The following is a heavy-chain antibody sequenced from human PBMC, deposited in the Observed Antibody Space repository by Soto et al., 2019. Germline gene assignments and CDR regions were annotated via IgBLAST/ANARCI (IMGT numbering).Heavy chain of an antibody. V-gene: IGHV3-30*18. D-gene: IGHD3-10*01. Sequence: GGSLRLSCAASGFTFSSYGMHWVRQAPGKGLEWVAVISYDGSNKYYADSVKGRFTISRDNSKNTLYLQMNSLRAEDTAVYYCAKDPVVRGVIMGGMDVWGQGTTVTVSS. CDR3: AKDPVVRGVIMGGMDV. J-gene: IGHJ6*02. CDR1: GFTFSSYG. CDR2: ISYDGSNK.